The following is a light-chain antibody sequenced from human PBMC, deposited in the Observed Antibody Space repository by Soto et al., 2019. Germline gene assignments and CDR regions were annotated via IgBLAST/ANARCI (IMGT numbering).Light chain of an antibody. CDR1: QNIGSW. CDR3: QQYENLPT. Sequence: DIQMTQFPSTLSASVGDRVTITCRASQNIGSWLAWYQQKPGKAPKVLIYDVSNLEAGVPSRFRGSGSGTDFTFTISRLQPEDIATYYCQQYENLPTFGQGTRLEIK. V-gene: IGKV1-33*01. J-gene: IGKJ5*01. CDR2: DVS.